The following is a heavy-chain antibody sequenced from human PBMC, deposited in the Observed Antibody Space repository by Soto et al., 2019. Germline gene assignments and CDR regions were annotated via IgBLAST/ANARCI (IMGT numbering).Heavy chain of an antibody. CDR3: ATSPDIAVAGTGVDY. V-gene: IGHV1-69*02. J-gene: IGHJ4*02. D-gene: IGHD6-19*01. Sequence: SVKVTCRASGGTLSSYTISWVRQAPGQGLEWMGRIIPILGIANYAQKFQGRVTITADKSTSTAYMELSSLRSEDTAVYYCATSPDIAVAGTGVDYWGQGTLVTVSS. CDR2: IIPILGIA. CDR1: GGTLSSYT.